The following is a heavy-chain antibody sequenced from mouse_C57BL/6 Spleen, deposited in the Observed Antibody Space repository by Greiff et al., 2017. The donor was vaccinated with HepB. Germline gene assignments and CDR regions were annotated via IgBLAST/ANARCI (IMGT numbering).Heavy chain of an antibody. CDR3: AEGIYDTTAMDY. V-gene: IGHV1-81*01. CDR1: GYTFTSYG. J-gene: IGHJ4*01. Sequence: QVHVKQSGAELARPGASVKLSCKASGYTFTSYGISWVKQRTGQGLEWIGEIYPRSGNTYYNEKFKGKATLTADKSSSTAYMELRSLTSEDSAVYFCAEGIYDTTAMDYWGQGTSVTVSS. D-gene: IGHD1-1*01. CDR2: IYPRSGNT.